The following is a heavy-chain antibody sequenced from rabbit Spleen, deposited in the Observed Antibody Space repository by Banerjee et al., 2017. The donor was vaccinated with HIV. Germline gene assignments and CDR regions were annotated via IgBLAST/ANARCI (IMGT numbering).Heavy chain of an antibody. D-gene: IGHD4-1*01. CDR2: IDAGNSGFT. Sequence: QSLEESGGDVVKPGASLTLTCTASGVSFSISSYMCWVRQAPGKGLEWIACIDAGNSGFTYSATWAKGRFAISKTSSTTVTLQMTRLTAADTATYFCARDGYSGGWGIILYYFNLWGPGTLVTVS. J-gene: IGHJ4*01. V-gene: IGHV1S40*01. CDR3: ARDGYSGGWGIILYYFNL. CDR1: GVSFSISSY.